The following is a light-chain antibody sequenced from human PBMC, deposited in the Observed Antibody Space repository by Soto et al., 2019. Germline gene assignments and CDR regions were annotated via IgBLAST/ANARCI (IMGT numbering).Light chain of an antibody. Sequence: DVVMTQSPLSLPVTLGQPASISCRSSQSLVYSDGNTYLNWLQQMPGHSLRRLIYKVSNRDSGVPARFSCSGSGTDFTLKISRVEAEEVGVYYCMQCSHWPLTVSGGTKVEIK. V-gene: IGKV2-30*01. CDR3: MQCSHWPLT. J-gene: IGKJ4*02. CDR2: KVS. CDR1: QSLVYSDGNTY.